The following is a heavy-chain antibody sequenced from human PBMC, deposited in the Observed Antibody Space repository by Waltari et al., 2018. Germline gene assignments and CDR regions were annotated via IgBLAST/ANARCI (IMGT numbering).Heavy chain of an antibody. CDR2: ITYDGSNQ. V-gene: IGHV3-30*04. J-gene: IGHJ3*02. CDR3: ASEGNSYGAFDI. D-gene: IGHD5-18*01. CDR1: GFTFSSYA. Sequence: QVQLVESGGGVVQPGRSLRLSCAASGFTFSSYAMHWVRQAPGKGLEWVAIITYDGSNQYYAGSVRGRFTISRDNSKHTLYLQMNNLRTEDTAVFYCASEGNSYGAFDIWGQGTMVTVSS.